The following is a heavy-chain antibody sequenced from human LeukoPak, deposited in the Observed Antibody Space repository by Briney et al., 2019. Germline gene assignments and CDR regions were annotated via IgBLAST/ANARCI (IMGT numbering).Heavy chain of an antibody. V-gene: IGHV4-34*01. D-gene: IGHD2-2*01. CDR1: GGSFSGYY. CDR2: INHSGST. CDR3: ARYRRYCSSTSCRDDAFDI. Sequence: PSETLSLTCAVYGGSFSGYYWSWIRQPPGKGLEWIGEINHSGSTNYNPSLKSRVTISVDTSKNQFSLKLSSVTAADTAVYYCARYRRYCSSTSCRDDAFDIWGQGTMVTVSS. J-gene: IGHJ3*02.